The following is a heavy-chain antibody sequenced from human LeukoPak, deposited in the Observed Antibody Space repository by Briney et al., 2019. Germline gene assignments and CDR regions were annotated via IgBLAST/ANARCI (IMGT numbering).Heavy chain of an antibody. V-gene: IGHV4-61*02. Sequence: SETLSLTCTVSGGSISSGSYYWSWIRQPAGKGLEWIGRIYTSGSTNYNPSLKSRVTISVDTSKNQFSLKLSSVTAADTAVYYCARDPRSGYMDVWGKGTTVTVSS. J-gene: IGHJ6*03. CDR3: ARDPRSGYMDV. CDR2: IYTSGST. D-gene: IGHD3-10*01. CDR1: GGSISSGSYY.